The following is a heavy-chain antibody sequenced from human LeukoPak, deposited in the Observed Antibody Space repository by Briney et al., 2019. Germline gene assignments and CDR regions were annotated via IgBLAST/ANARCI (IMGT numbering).Heavy chain of an antibody. CDR3: ARGGGVAADGHNWFDP. Sequence: ASVKVSCKASGYTFTGYYMHWVRQAPGQGLEWMGWINPNSGGTNYAQKFQGRVTMTRDTSISTAYMELSRLRSDDTAVYYCARGGGVAADGHNWFDPWGQGTLVTVSS. CDR1: GYTFTGYY. D-gene: IGHD6-13*01. V-gene: IGHV1-2*02. CDR2: INPNSGGT. J-gene: IGHJ5*02.